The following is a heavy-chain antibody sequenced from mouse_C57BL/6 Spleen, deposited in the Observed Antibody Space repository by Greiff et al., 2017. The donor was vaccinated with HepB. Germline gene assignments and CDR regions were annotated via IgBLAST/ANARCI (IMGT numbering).Heavy chain of an antibody. Sequence: QVQLQQPGAELVRPGPSVKLSCKASGYTFTSYWLHWVKQRPGQGLEWIGVLDPSDSYTNYNPKFKGKATLTVDTSSSTAYMQLSSLTSEDTAVYYCARSPFSLRRFDYWGQGTTLTVSS. CDR3: ARSPFSLRRFDY. J-gene: IGHJ2*01. V-gene: IGHV1-59*01. D-gene: IGHD1-2*01. CDR1: GYTFTSYW. CDR2: LDPSDSYT.